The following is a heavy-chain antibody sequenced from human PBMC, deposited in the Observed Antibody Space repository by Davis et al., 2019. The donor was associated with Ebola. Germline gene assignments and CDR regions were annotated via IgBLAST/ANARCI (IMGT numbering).Heavy chain of an antibody. CDR3: ARTSPSLYYDYVWGSYRPMWFDP. Sequence: GESLKISCKGSGYSFTSYWISWVRQMPGKGLEWMGIIYPGDSDTRYSPSFQGQVTISADKSISTAYLQWSSLKASDTAMYYCARTSPSLYYDYVWGSYRPMWFDPWGQGTLVTVSS. V-gene: IGHV5-51*01. J-gene: IGHJ5*02. D-gene: IGHD3-16*02. CDR2: IYPGDSDT. CDR1: GYSFTSYW.